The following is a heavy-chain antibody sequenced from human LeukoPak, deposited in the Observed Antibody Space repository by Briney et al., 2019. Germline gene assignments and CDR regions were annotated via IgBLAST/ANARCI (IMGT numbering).Heavy chain of an antibody. CDR1: GYTFTSYA. CDR3: ARDGGIAARLYYFDY. D-gene: IGHD6-6*01. Sequence: ASVKVSCKASGYTFTSYAMNWVRQAPGQGLEWMGWINTNTGNPTYAQGFTGRFVFSSDTSVSTAYLQISSLKAEDTAVYYCARDGGIAARLYYFDYWGQGTLVTVSS. J-gene: IGHJ4*02. V-gene: IGHV7-4-1*02. CDR2: INTNTGNP.